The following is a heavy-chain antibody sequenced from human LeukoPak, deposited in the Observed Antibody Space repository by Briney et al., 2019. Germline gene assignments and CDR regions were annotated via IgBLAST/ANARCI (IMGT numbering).Heavy chain of an antibody. CDR1: GFTVSSNY. Sequence: GGSLRLSCAASGFTVSSNYMSWVRQAPGKGLEWVSVIYSGGSTYYADSVKGRFTISRDNSKNTLYLQMNSLRAEDTAVYYCARSPYYYYYMDVWGKGTTVTVSS. J-gene: IGHJ6*03. V-gene: IGHV3-66*01. CDR3: ARSPYYYYYMDV. CDR2: IYSGGST.